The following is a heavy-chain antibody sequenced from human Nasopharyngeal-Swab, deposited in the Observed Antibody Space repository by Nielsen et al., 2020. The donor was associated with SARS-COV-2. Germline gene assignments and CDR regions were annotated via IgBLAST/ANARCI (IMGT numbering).Heavy chain of an antibody. J-gene: IGHJ3*02. CDR3: ASRYYDFWSGYPSAFDI. CDR2: MNPNSGNT. Sequence: WERQAPGQGLEWMGWMNPNSGNTGYAQKFQGRVTMTRNTSISTAYMELSSLRSEDTAVYYCASRYYDFWSGYPSAFDIWGQGTMVTVSS. V-gene: IGHV1-8*01. D-gene: IGHD3-3*01.